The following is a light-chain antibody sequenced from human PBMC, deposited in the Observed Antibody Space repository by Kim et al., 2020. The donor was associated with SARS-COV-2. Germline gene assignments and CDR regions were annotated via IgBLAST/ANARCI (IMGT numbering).Light chain of an antibody. Sequence: DIQMTQSPSSLSASVGDRVTITCRASQSINSSLNWYQQKPGKAPKLLIYAASSLQSGVPSRFSGSGSGTDFTLTISSLQPEDFATYYCQQSYNNPYTFGQGTKLEI. J-gene: IGKJ2*01. CDR2: AAS. V-gene: IGKV1-39*01. CDR3: QQSYNNPYT. CDR1: QSINSS.